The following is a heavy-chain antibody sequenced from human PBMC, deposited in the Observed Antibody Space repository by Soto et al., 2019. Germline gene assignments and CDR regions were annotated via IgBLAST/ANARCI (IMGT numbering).Heavy chain of an antibody. CDR1: GGSISSGDYY. J-gene: IGHJ4*02. V-gene: IGHV4-30-4*01. CDR2: IYYRGST. CDR3: ARAGYYDSSGPLG. Sequence: PSETLSLTCTVSGGSISSGDYYWSWIRHPPGKGLEWIGYIYYRGSTYYNPSLKSRATISVQTSQNQSSLKLSSVTAADPAVYYCARAGYYDSSGPLGWGQGTLVTVSS. D-gene: IGHD3-22*01.